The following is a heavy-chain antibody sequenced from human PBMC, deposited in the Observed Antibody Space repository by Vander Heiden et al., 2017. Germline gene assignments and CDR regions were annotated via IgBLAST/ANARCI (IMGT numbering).Heavy chain of an antibody. D-gene: IGHD3-22*01. CDR2: IYYSGST. J-gene: IGHJ4*02. CDR3: ARASGDSSGYYPIDY. CDR1: GGSISSGCYY. V-gene: IGHV4-31*03. Sequence: PSQTLSLTCTVSGGSISSGCYYWSWIRQHPGKGLEWIGYIYYSGSTYYNPSLKSRVTISVDTSKNQFSLKLSSVTAADTAVYYCARASGDSSGYYPIDYWGQGTLVTVSS.